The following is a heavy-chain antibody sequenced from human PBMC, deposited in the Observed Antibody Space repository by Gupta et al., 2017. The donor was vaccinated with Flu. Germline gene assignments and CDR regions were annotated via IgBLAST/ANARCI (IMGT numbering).Heavy chain of an antibody. Sequence: EVQLVESGGGLVQPGGSLRLSCAASGFTFSSYEMTWVRQAPGKGLEWVSYISSSGSTIYYADSVKGRFTISRDNAKNSLYLQMNSLRAEDTAVYYCARVPREDTDKGNFDYWGQGTLVTVSS. CDR2: ISSSGSTI. CDR3: ARVPREDTDKGNFDY. J-gene: IGHJ4*02. D-gene: IGHD2-15*01. CDR1: GFTFSSYE. V-gene: IGHV3-48*03.